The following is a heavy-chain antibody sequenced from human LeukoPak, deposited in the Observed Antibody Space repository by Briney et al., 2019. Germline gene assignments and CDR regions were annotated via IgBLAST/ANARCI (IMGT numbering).Heavy chain of an antibody. CDR2: MNPNSGNT. V-gene: IGHV1-8*01. CDR3: ARGNYYDSSASDY. Sequence: GASVKVSCKASGYTFTSYNINWVRQATGQGLEWMGWMNPNSGNTGYVQKFQGRVTMTRNTSISTAYMELSSLRSEDTAVYYCARGNYYDSSASDYWGQGTLVTVFS. D-gene: IGHD3-22*01. J-gene: IGHJ4*02. CDR1: GYTFTSYN.